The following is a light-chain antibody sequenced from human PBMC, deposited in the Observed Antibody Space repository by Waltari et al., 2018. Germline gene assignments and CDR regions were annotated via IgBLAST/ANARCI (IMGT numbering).Light chain of an antibody. CDR1: SDDVGSYNF. V-gene: IGLV2-23*02. CDR2: GVP. CDR3: CSYAGGATWV. J-gene: IGLJ3*02. Sequence: QSALTQPASVSGSAGQSITISCTGTSDDVGSYNFVSWYQKNPGKAPRLLISGVPKRPSGVSSRFSGSKAGITASLTISGLQTEDEADYYCCSYAGGATWVFGGGTKLTVL.